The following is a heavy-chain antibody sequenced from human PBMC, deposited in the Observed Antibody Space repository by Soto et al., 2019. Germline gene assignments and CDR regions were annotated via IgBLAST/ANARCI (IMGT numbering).Heavy chain of an antibody. D-gene: IGHD5-18*01. CDR3: AGDRGYSYGWARKEFDY. V-gene: IGHV1-69*01. CDR2: IIPIFGTA. Sequence: QVQLVQSGAEVKKPGSSVKVSCKASGGTFSSYAISWVRQAPGQGLEWMGGIIPIFGTANYAQKFQGRVTITADESTSTADMELSSLRSEDTAVYYCAGDRGYSYGWARKEFDYWGQGTLVTVSS. CDR1: GGTFSSYA. J-gene: IGHJ4*02.